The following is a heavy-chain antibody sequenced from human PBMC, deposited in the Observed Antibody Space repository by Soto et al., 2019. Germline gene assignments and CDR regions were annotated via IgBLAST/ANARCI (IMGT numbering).Heavy chain of an antibody. CDR3: ARDRQAGGYYFDY. CDR2: ISYDGGNK. D-gene: IGHD2-15*01. Sequence: PGGSMRLSCAASGFIFNSYAMHWVRQIPGKGLEWVAVISYDGGNKHYADSVKGRFTISRDNSKKTLYLQMNSLRAEDTAVYYCARDRQAGGYYFDYWGQGTLVTVSS. CDR1: GFIFNSYA. V-gene: IGHV3-30-3*01. J-gene: IGHJ4*02.